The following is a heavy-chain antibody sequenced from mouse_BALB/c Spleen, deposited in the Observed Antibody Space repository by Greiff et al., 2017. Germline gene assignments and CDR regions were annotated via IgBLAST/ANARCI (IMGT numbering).Heavy chain of an antibody. CDR1: GFTFSSYA. V-gene: IGHV5-9-1*01. D-gene: IGHD1-1*01. J-gene: IGHJ2*01. CDR2: ISSGGSYT. CDR3: ARRGGSSPYYFDY. Sequence: DVMLVESGGGLVKPGGSLKLSCAASGFTFSSYAMSWVRQTPEKRLEWVATISSGGSYTYYPDSVKGRFTISRDNAKNTLYLQMSSLRSEDTAMYYCARRGGSSPYYFDYWGQGTTLTVSS.